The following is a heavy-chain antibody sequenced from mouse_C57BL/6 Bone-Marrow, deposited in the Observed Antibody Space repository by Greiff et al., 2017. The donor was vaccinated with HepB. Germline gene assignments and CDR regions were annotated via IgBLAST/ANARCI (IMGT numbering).Heavy chain of an antibody. V-gene: IGHV14-4*01. CDR3: TIDDYGDEGDYFDY. J-gene: IGHJ2*01. CDR1: GFNIKDDY. D-gene: IGHD2-4*01. Sequence: VQLQQSGAELVRPGASVKLSCTASGFNIKDDYMHWVKQRPEQGLEWIGWIDPENGDTEYASKFQGKATITADTSSNTAYLQLSSLTSEDTAVYYCTIDDYGDEGDYFDYWGQGTTLTVSS. CDR2: IDPENGDT.